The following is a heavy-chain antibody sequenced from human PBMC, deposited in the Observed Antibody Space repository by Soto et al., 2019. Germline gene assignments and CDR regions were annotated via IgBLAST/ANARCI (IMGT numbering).Heavy chain of an antibody. V-gene: IGHV1-18*01. D-gene: IGHD2-21*01. CDR1: GYTFTSYG. CDR2: ISAYNGNT. Sequence: QVQLVQSGAEVKKPGASVTVSCKASGYTFTSYGISWVRQAPGQGLEWMGWISAYNGNTNSAQKLHGRVTMTTDTSTSTAYMELRRLRSDDTAVYYGAGDHYCAYSSDYCGQGTLVTVSS. J-gene: IGHJ4*02. CDR3: AGDHYCAYSSDY.